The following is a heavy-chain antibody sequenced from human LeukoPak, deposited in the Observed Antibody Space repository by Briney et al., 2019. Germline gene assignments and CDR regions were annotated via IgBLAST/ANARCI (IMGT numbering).Heavy chain of an antibody. D-gene: IGHD3-10*01. CDR2: INHSGST. J-gene: IGHJ6*03. Sequence: SETLSLTCAVYGGSFSGYYWSWIRQPPGKRLEWIGEINHSGSTNYNPSLKSRVTISVDTSKNQFSLKLSSVTAADTAVYYCARAVLWFGELLSGYYYMDVWGKGTTVTVSS. CDR3: ARAVLWFGELLSGYYYMDV. CDR1: GGSFSGYY. V-gene: IGHV4-34*01.